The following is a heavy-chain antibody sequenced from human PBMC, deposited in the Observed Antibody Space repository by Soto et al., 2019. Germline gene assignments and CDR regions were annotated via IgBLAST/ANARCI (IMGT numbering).Heavy chain of an antibody. CDR2: IGPARGDT. CDR1: GYTFTGHY. Sequence: ASVKVSCKASGYTFTGHYIHWVRQAPGQGPEWMGEIGPARGDTRYAQKFQGRVTMTRDTSITTVYMELTRLTSDDTAIYYCARGDSTDCSNGVCSFFYNHDMDVWGQGTTVTVSS. D-gene: IGHD2-8*01. J-gene: IGHJ6*02. V-gene: IGHV1-2*02. CDR3: ARGDSTDCSNGVCSFFYNHDMDV.